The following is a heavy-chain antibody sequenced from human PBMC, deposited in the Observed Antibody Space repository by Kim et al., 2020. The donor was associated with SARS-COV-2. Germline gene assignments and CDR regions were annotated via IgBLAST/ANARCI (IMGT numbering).Heavy chain of an antibody. D-gene: IGHD2-2*01. J-gene: IGHJ6*02. Sequence: GGSLRLSCAASGFTFRTYAMHWVRQAPGKGLEWVAGISFDVNSKYFADSVRGRFTISRDNSKNTLHLQMNSLRGEDTAIYYCARGGPAVGQYGMDVWGRGTTVTVSS. CDR3: ARGGPAVGQYGMDV. CDR1: GFTFRTYA. CDR2: ISFDVNSK. V-gene: IGHV3-30*04.